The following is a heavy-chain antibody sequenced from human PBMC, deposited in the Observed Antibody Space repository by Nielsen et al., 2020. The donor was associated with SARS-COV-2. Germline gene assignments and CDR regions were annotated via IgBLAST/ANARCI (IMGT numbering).Heavy chain of an antibody. D-gene: IGHD3-22*01. V-gene: IGHV3-66*01. CDR3: AGDLNSSGYYPSDAFDI. CDR2: IYSGGST. J-gene: IGHJ3*02. Sequence: GESLKISCAASGFTVSSSYMSWVRQAPGKGLEWVSLIYSGGSTYYADSVKGRFTISRDSSKNTLYLQMDSLRAEDTAVYYCAGDLNSSGYYPSDAFDIWGQGTMVTVSS. CDR1: GFTVSSSY.